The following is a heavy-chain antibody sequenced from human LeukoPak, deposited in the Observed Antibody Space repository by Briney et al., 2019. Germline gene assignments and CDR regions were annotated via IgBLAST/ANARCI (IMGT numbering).Heavy chain of an antibody. CDR3: ARSGVRGVIIISYYYYGMDV. D-gene: IGHD3-10*01. J-gene: IGHJ6*02. Sequence: PGGSLRLSCAASGNYWMHWVRQAPGKGLVWVSHINSDGSWTSYADSVKGRFTISKDNAKNTLYLQMNSLRAEDTAVYYCARSGVRGVIIISYYYYGMDVWGQGTTVTVSS. CDR1: GNYW. CDR2: INSDGSWT. V-gene: IGHV3-74*01.